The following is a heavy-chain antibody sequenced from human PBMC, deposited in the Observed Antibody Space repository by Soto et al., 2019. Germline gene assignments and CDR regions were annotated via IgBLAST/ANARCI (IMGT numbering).Heavy chain of an antibody. CDR2: INHSGRA. CDR3: ARGLITGSHYSGGWYYFDS. D-gene: IGHD6-19*01. CDR1: GESFSGYI. Sequence: PSETLSLTCAVYGESFSGYIWTWIRQTPGKGLQWIGQINHSGRASYNPSHKSRTTISVHTTNSQFSLEMSSEAAADTVVYYCARGLITGSHYSGGWYYFDSWGQGTQVTVS. J-gene: IGHJ4*02. V-gene: IGHV4-34*01.